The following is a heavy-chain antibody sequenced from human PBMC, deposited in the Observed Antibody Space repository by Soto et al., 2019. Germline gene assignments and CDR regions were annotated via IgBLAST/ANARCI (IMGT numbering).Heavy chain of an antibody. CDR2: VYSGGSA. CDR1: AFSYSANS. D-gene: IGHD3-16*01. J-gene: IGHJ3*02. Sequence: EMQLVESGGGLVQPGGSLRLSCTASAFSYSANSMSWVRQAPGSGLEWVSIVYSGGSAIYADAVKDRFIISSDIEHSTVFLQMNNVRVEDTAVYYYASDPQGGGSDAFAIWGQGTMVTVSS. V-gene: IGHV3-66*01. CDR3: ASDPQGGGSDAFAI.